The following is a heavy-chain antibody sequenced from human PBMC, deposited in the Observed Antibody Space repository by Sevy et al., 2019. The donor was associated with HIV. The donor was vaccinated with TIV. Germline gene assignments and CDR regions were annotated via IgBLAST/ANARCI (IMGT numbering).Heavy chain of an antibody. CDR2: INSDGSST. V-gene: IGHV3-74*01. CDR1: GFTFSSYW. D-gene: IGHD1-26*01. J-gene: IGHJ5*02. Sequence: GGSLRLSCAASGFTFSSYWMHWVRQVPGKGLVWVSRINSDGSSTSYADSVKGRFTISRDNAKNTLYLQMNSLRAEDTAVYYCARDRSGGYQVSENWFDPWGQGTLVTVSS. CDR3: ARDRSGGYQVSENWFDP.